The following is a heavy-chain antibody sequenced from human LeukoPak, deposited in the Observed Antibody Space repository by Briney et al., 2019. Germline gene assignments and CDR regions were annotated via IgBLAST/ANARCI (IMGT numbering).Heavy chain of an antibody. CDR1: GGSISSGGYY. CDR2: IYYSGST. CDR3: ARGTYSSGGSCYDL. V-gene: IGHV4-31*03. J-gene: IGHJ4*02. Sequence: SETLSLTCTVSGGSISSGGYYWSWIRQHPGKGLEWIGYIYYSGSTYYNPSLKSRVTISVDTSKNQFSLKLSSVTAADTAVYYCARGTYSSGGSCYDLWGQGTLVTVSS. D-gene: IGHD2-15*01.